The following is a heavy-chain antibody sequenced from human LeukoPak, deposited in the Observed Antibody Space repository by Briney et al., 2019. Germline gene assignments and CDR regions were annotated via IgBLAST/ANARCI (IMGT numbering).Heavy chain of an antibody. CDR1: GGTFSSYA. J-gene: IGHJ4*02. V-gene: IGHV1-2*02. Sequence: ASVKVSCKASGGTFSSYAISWVRQAPGQGLEWMGWINPNSGGTNYAQKFQGRVTMTRDTSISTAYMELSRLRSDDTAVYYCAPEYNSDFDYWGQGTLVTVSS. CDR2: INPNSGGT. D-gene: IGHD1-1*01. CDR3: APEYNSDFDY.